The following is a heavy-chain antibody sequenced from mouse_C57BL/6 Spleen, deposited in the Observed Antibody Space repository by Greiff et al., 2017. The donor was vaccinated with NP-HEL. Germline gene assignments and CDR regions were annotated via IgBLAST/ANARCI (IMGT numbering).Heavy chain of an antibody. CDR2: IDPEIGGT. CDR1: GYTFTDYE. Sequence: QVQLQQSGAELVRPGASVTLSCKASGYTFTDYEMHWVKQTPVHGLEWIGAIDPEIGGTAYNQKFKGKAILTAYKSSSTAYMELRSLTSEDSAVYYCTRRVGYDLHWYFDVWGTGTTVTVSS. D-gene: IGHD1-3*01. V-gene: IGHV1-15*01. CDR3: TRRVGYDLHWYFDV. J-gene: IGHJ1*03.